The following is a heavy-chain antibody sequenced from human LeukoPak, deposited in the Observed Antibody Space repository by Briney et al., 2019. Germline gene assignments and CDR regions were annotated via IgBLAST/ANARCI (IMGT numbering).Heavy chain of an antibody. Sequence: ASVKVSGKASAYTLTGYYMHWVRQAPGQGLEWMGWINPNSGGIKYAQKFQGRVTMTRDTSISTVYMELSRLRSDDTAVYYCARDKQLVWAHYHYCYMDVWGKGTTVTVSS. J-gene: IGHJ6*03. V-gene: IGHV1-2*02. CDR3: ARDKQLVWAHYHYCYMDV. CDR2: INPNSGGI. CDR1: AYTLTGYY. D-gene: IGHD1-1*01.